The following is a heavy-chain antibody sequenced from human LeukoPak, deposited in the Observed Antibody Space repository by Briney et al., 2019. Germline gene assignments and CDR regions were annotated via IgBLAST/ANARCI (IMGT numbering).Heavy chain of an antibody. J-gene: IGHJ4*02. CDR3: AKKGADDFWSGYYTGAFDY. CDR1: GGSISSSSYY. D-gene: IGHD3-3*01. V-gene: IGHV4-39*07. Sequence: SETLSLTCTVSGGSISSSSYYWGWIRQPPGKGLEWIGSIYYSGSTYYNPSLKGRVTISVDKSKNQFSLRLTSVTAADTAVYYCAKKGADDFWSGYYTGAFDYWGQGTLVTVSS. CDR2: IYYSGST.